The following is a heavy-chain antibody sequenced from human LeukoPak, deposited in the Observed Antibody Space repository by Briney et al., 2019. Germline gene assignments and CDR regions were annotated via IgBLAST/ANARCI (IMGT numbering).Heavy chain of an antibody. CDR3: ARGNRIVQRD. Sequence: SETLSLTRAVYGGSFSGYYWSWIRQPPGKGLEWIGEINHSGSTNYNPSLKSRVTISVDTSKNQFSLKLSSVTAADTAVYYCARGNRIVQRDWGQGTLVTVSS. V-gene: IGHV4-34*01. J-gene: IGHJ4*02. CDR1: GGSFSGYY. D-gene: IGHD1-1*01. CDR2: INHSGST.